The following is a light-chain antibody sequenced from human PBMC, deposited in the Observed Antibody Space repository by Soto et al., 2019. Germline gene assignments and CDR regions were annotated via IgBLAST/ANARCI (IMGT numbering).Light chain of an antibody. J-gene: IGKJ5*01. CDR1: QSLNSY. CDR2: DAS. V-gene: IGKV3-11*01. Sequence: EIVFTQSAATLSLSPGGRATLSWRASQSLNSYLAWYQQKPGQAPRLLIYDASNRATGIPARFSGSGSGTDFTLTISNLEPEDFAVYYCQQRNIWPTFGQGTRLENK. CDR3: QQRNIWPT.